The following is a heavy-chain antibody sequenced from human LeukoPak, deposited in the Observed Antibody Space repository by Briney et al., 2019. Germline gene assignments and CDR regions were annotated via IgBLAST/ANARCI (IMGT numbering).Heavy chain of an antibody. V-gene: IGHV3-30*18. CDR2: ISYDGSNK. Sequence: PGRSLRLSCAASGFTFSSYGMHWVPQAPGKGLEGVAVISYDGSNKYYADSVKGRFTISRDNSKNTLYLQMNSLRAEDTAVYYCAKDLYYYDSSGYYDYWGQGNLVTVSS. CDR3: AKDLYYYDSSGYYDY. CDR1: GFTFSSYG. D-gene: IGHD3-22*01. J-gene: IGHJ4*02.